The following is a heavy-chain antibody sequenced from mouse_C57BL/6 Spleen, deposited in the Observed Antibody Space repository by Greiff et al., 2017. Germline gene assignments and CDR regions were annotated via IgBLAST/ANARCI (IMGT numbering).Heavy chain of an antibody. V-gene: IGHV1-63*01. D-gene: IGHD2-2*01. CDR2: IYPGGGYT. Sequence: VQLQQSGAELVRPGTSVKMSCKASGYTFTNYWIGWAKQRPGHGLEWIGDIYPGGGYTNYNEQFKGKATLTADKSSSTSYMQFSSLTSADSAIYYWAIFGYYFDYWGQGTTLTVSS. CDR3: AIFGYYFDY. J-gene: IGHJ2*01. CDR1: GYTFTNYW.